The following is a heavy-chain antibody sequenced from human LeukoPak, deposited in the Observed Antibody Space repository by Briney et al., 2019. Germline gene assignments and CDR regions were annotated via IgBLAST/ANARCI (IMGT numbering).Heavy chain of an antibody. D-gene: IGHD2-15*01. CDR1: RYSFTSYW. V-gene: IGHV5-51*01. Sequence: GESLKISCKGSRYSFTSYWIGWVRQMPGKGLEWMGIIYPGDSDTRYSPSFQGQVTISADKSISTAYLQWSSLKASDTAMYYCASPAKRDCSGGSCYPGGAFDIWGQGTMVTVSS. CDR3: ASPAKRDCSGGSCYPGGAFDI. CDR2: IYPGDSDT. J-gene: IGHJ3*02.